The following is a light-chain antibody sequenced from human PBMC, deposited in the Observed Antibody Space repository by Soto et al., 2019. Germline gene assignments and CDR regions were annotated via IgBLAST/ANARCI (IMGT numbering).Light chain of an antibody. CDR1: QSVNKY. J-gene: IGKJ2*01. V-gene: IGKV1-9*01. CDR2: AAS. Sequence: DILLTQSPSSLSVSVGDRVTLTCRASQSVNKYLAWYQQKPGQAPKLLIYAASTLQTGIPSRFSASGSGTEFTLTISSLQSEDFAVYYCQHHNSLPQTFGQGSTLEIK. CDR3: QHHNSLPQT.